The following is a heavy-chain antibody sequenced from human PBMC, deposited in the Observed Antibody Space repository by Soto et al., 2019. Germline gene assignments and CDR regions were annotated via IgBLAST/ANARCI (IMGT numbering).Heavy chain of an antibody. V-gene: IGHV3-23*01. CDR3: ATRSTSIDY. Sequence: EVQLLESGGGLVQPGESPRLSCVASGFTFSSYAMSWVRQAPGKGLEWVSGISPSSGRTYYAGTVKGRFTISRDNSKNTLYLQMNSLRGEDTAIYYCATRSTSIDYWGQGTLVTVSS. CDR2: ISPSSGRT. J-gene: IGHJ4*02. CDR1: GFTFSSYA.